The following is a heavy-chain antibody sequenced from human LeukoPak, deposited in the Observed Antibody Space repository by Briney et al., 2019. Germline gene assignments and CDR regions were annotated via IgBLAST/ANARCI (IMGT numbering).Heavy chain of an antibody. CDR2: IYYSGST. D-gene: IGHD4-17*01. CDR1: GGSISDYY. J-gene: IGHJ5*02. Sequence: PSETLSLTCTVSGGSISDYYWSWIRQPPGKGLEWIGYIYYSGSTNYNPSLKSRVTISVDTSKNQFSLKLSSVTAADTAVYYCARANDYGVHPWFDPWGQGTLVTVSS. CDR3: ARANDYGVHPWFDP. V-gene: IGHV4-59*01.